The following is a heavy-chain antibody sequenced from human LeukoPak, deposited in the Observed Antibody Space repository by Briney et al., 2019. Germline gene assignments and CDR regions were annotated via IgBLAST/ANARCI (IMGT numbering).Heavy chain of an antibody. CDR2: ISAYNGNT. CDR1: GYTFTSYG. Sequence: ASVKVSCKASGYTFTSYGISWVRQAPGQGLEWMGWISAYNGNTNYAQKLQGRVTMTTDTSTSTAYMELRSLRSDDPAVYYCARAPDPRLPFDYYDSSGHDAFDIWGQGTMVTVSS. D-gene: IGHD3-22*01. CDR3: ARAPDPRLPFDYYDSSGHDAFDI. V-gene: IGHV1-18*01. J-gene: IGHJ3*02.